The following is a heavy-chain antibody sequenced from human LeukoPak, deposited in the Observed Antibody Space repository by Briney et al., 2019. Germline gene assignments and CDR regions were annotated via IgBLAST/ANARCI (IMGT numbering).Heavy chain of an antibody. V-gene: IGHV4-59*01. CDR2: IYYSGST. J-gene: IGHJ3*02. CDR3: ARGSFYDSSGYYYFGFDI. Sequence: SETLSLTCTVSGGSIRNYYWSWIRQPPGKGLEWIGYIYYSGSTDYKPSLKSRVTISVDTSENQFSLRLSSVTAADTAVYYCARGSFYDSSGYYYFGFDIWGQGTMVTFSS. D-gene: IGHD3-22*01. CDR1: GGSIRNYY.